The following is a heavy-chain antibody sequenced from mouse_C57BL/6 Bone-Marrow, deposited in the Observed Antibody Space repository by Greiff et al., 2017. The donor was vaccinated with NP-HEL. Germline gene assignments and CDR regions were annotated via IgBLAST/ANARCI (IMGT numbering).Heavy chain of an antibody. V-gene: IGHV5-9-1*02. CDR2: ISSGGDYI. CDR3: TRALYYYGSSSWFAY. Sequence: EVMLVESGEGLVKPGGSLKLSCAASGFTFSSYAMSWVRQTPEKRLEWVAYISSGGDYIYYADTVKGRFTIFRDNARNTLYLQMSSLKSEDTAMYYCTRALYYYGSSSWFAYWGQGTLVTVSA. D-gene: IGHD1-1*01. CDR1: GFTFSSYA. J-gene: IGHJ3*01.